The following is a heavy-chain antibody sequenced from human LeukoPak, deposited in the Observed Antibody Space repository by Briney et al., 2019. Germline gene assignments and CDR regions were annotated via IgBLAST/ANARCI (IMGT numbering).Heavy chain of an antibody. D-gene: IGHD1/OR15-1a*01. V-gene: IGHV3-74*01. J-gene: IGHJ4*02. CDR2: INGAGSST. CDR1: GFTFSSHW. CDR3: ASQERQIKQWQFDY. Sequence: HPGGSLRPSRAASGFTFSSHWMHWVRQAPGKGLVWVSRINGAGSSTSYADSVKGRFTVSRDNAKNTLYLQMNSLRADDTAVYYCASQERQIKQWQFDYWGQGTLVTVSS.